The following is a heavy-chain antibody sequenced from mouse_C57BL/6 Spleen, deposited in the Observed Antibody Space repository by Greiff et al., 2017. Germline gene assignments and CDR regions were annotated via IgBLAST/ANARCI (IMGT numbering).Heavy chain of an antibody. V-gene: IGHV5-4*01. CDR3: ARDLEAMDY. Sequence: EVMLVESGGGLVKPGGSLKLSCAASGFTFSSYAMSWVRQTPEKRLEWVATISDGGSYTYYPDNVQGRFTISRDNAKNNLYLQMSHLKSEDTAMYYCARDLEAMDYWGQGTSVTVSS. CDR1: GFTFSSYA. J-gene: IGHJ4*01. CDR2: ISDGGSYT.